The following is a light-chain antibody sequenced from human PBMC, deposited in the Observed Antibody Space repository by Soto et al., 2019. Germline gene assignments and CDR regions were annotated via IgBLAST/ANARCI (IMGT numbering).Light chain of an antibody. Sequence: EIVMTQSPATLSVSPGERATLSCRAGQGVTTNFAWYQQKSGQSPRLLIYDASTRATDIPARFSGSGSGTEFTLTISSLQSEDFAVYYCQQYIKWPITFGQGTRLEI. CDR2: DAS. CDR3: QQYIKWPIT. V-gene: IGKV3-15*01. CDR1: QGVTTN. J-gene: IGKJ5*01.